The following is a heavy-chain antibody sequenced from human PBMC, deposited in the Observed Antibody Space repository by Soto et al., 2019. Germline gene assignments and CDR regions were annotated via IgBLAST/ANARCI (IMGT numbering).Heavy chain of an antibody. D-gene: IGHD7-27*01. V-gene: IGHV5-51*01. CDR1: GYRFINYW. CDR3: AKSLEMALIGDGLHY. J-gene: IGHJ4*02. CDR2: IYPGDSDT. Sequence: GESLKISCKASGYRFINYWIGWVRQMPGKGLEWMGIIYPGDSDTRYSPSFQGQVTISVDKSISTAYLQWSSLKASDTAMYYCAKSLEMALIGDGLHYCGQGSLVTVSS.